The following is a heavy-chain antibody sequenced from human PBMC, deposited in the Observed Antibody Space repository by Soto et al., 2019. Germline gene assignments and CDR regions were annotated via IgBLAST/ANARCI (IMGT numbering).Heavy chain of an antibody. J-gene: IGHJ4*02. Sequence: EVQLVESGGGLVQPGESLTLSCAASGFTFSSYWMHWVRQAPGKGLVWVSRIKSDGSGTYYADSVKGRPTISRDNAKNTLYLQMNSLRVDDTPVYFCERGDGDRYDGNGYLGRHWGQGTLVTVSS. CDR2: IKSDGSGT. CDR1: GFTFSSYW. D-gene: IGHD3-22*01. V-gene: IGHV3-74*01. CDR3: ERGDGDRYDGNGYLGRH.